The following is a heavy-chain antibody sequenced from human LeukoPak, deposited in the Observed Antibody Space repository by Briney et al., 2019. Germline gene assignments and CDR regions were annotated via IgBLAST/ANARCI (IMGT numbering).Heavy chain of an antibody. Sequence: SETLSLTCTVSGYSINSGYYWGWIRQPPGKGLEWIGALYHSGSTYYNPSLKSRVTISVDTSKNQLSLKLSSVTAADTAVYYCASGSSIWYYFDYWGQGTLVTVSS. CDR1: GYSINSGYY. CDR2: LYHSGST. J-gene: IGHJ4*02. V-gene: IGHV4-38-2*02. CDR3: ASGSSIWYYFDY. D-gene: IGHD6-13*01.